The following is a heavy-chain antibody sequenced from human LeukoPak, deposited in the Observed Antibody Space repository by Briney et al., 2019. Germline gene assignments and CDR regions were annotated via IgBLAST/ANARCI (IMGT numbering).Heavy chain of an antibody. CDR2: IYSGGST. Sequence: GGSLRLSCAASGFTVSSNYMSWVRQAPGKGLEWVSVIYSGGSTYYADSVKGRFTISRDNSKNTLYLQMNSLRAEDTAVYYCARATGYSSGWYPGYWGQGTLATVSS. CDR3: ARATGYSSGWYPGY. V-gene: IGHV3-53*01. CDR1: GFTVSSNY. J-gene: IGHJ4*02. D-gene: IGHD6-19*01.